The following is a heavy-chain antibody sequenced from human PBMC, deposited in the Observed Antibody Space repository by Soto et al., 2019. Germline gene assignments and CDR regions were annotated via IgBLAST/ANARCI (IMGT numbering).Heavy chain of an antibody. D-gene: IGHD6-13*01. CDR3: ARGFAGSSSFYSSDY. J-gene: IGHJ4*02. V-gene: IGHV3-30-3*01. CDR1: GFTFSSYT. CDR2: MSYDGSHT. Sequence: QVHLVESGGGVVQPGRSLRLSCAASGFTFSSYTIHWVRQAPGTGLEWVAVMSYDGSHTYYADSVQGRFTISRDNSKNTLYLQMQRLRAEDTAVYYCARGFAGSSSFYSSDYWGQEPLVTVSS.